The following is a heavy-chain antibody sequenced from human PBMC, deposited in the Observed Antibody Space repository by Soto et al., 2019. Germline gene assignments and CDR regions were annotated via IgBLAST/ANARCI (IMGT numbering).Heavy chain of an antibody. CDR2: IDAGNADT. D-gene: IGHD2-15*01. CDR3: ARDLVNNQYCSGGACHRVRVTPHY. Sequence: GASVKVSCKPSGYTFTNYAIHWVRQAPGQRLEWMGWIDAGNADTKYSQNFQGRVAITRDTSARTAFMELSSLRSEDTAIYYCARDLVNNQYCSGGACHRVRVTPHYWGQGILVTVSS. V-gene: IGHV1-3*01. J-gene: IGHJ4*02. CDR1: GYTFTNYA.